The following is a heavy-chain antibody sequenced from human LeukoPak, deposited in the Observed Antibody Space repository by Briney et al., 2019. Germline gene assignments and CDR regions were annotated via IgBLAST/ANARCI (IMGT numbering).Heavy chain of an antibody. Sequence: PSETLSLTCAVYGGSFSGYYWAWIRQPPGKGLEWIGEINHSGSTNYNPSLKSRVTISVDTSNNQFSLKLSSLTAADTAVYYSARADIENWFDPWGQGTLVTVSS. J-gene: IGHJ5*02. CDR2: INHSGST. D-gene: IGHD2-15*01. V-gene: IGHV4-34*01. CDR3: ARADIENWFDP. CDR1: GGSFSGYY.